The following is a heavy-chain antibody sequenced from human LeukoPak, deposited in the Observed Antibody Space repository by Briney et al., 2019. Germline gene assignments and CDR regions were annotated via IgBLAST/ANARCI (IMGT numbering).Heavy chain of an antibody. CDR2: IKNDGSEN. CDR1: GPFLTNYF. D-gene: IGHD3-3*01. V-gene: IGHV3-7*01. Sequence: GGSLRLSCAASGPFLTNYFISWVRQPPGKGLGWVARIKNDGSENYYVDSVRGRFTISRDNTMNSLYLQMSILRAEDTAVYYCATDRGWRTSGYYLYYFEYWGQGTLVTYSS. J-gene: IGHJ4*02. CDR3: ATDRGWRTSGYYLYYFEY.